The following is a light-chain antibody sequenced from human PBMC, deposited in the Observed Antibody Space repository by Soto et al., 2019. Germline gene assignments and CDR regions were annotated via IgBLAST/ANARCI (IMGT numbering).Light chain of an antibody. CDR2: DGS. CDR1: QNLHSF. Sequence: EIVLRQSPATVSVSQGERVTLSCRASQNLHSFLNWYQQRPGQAPRPLIYDGSQRAAGVPDRISGDGSGTDYTRTISSLEPEDFAVYYGQQRTRWPMTFWQGTRL. J-gene: IGKJ5*01. CDR3: QQRTRWPMT. V-gene: IGKV3-11*01.